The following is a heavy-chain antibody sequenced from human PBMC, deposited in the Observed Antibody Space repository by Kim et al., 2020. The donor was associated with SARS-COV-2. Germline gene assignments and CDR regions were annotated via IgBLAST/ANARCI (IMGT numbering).Heavy chain of an antibody. CDR2: ISGSGGST. D-gene: IGHD4-17*01. V-gene: IGHV3-23*01. Sequence: GGSLRLSCAASGFTFSSYAMSWVRQAPGKGLEWVSAISGSGGSTYYADSVKGRFTISRDNSKNTLYLQMNSLRAEDTAVYYCAKGDYGDYEVDWYFDLWGRGTLVTVSS. CDR1: GFTFSSYA. J-gene: IGHJ2*01. CDR3: AKGDYGDYEVDWYFDL.